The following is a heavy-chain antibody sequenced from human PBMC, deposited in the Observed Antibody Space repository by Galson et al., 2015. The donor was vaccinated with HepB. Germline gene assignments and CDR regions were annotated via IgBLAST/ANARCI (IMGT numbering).Heavy chain of an antibody. CDR2: IIPIFGTA. V-gene: IGHV1-69*13. D-gene: IGHD3-9*01. CDR1: GYTFTSYG. J-gene: IGHJ6*02. Sequence: SVKVSCKASGYTFTSYGISWVRQAPGQGLEWMGGIIPIFGTANYAQKFQGRVTITADESTSTAYMELSSLRSEDTAVYYCARTRYPEGLLVEDILTGYYNYYYGMDVWGQGTTVTVSS. CDR3: ARTRYPEGLLVEDILTGYYNYYYGMDV.